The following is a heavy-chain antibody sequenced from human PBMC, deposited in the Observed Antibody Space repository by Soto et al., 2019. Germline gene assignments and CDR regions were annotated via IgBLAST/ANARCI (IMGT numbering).Heavy chain of an antibody. Sequence: SETLSLTCTVSGGSISSGGYYWSWIRQHPGKGLEWIGYIYYSGSTYYNPSLKSRVTISVDTSKNQFSLKLSSVTAADTAVYYCARYCSGGSCYTGAFDIWGPGAMVTV. CDR3: ARYCSGGSCYTGAFDI. CDR1: GGSISSGGYY. V-gene: IGHV4-31*03. CDR2: IYYSGST. J-gene: IGHJ3*02. D-gene: IGHD2-15*01.